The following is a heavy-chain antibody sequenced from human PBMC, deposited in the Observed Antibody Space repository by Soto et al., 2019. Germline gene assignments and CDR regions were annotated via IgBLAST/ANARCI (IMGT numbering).Heavy chain of an antibody. CDR3: ARGMNSGYDYSWFDP. CDR1: GFTFSSYG. CDR2: IWYDGSNK. Sequence: GGSLRLSCAASGFTFSSYGMHWVRQAPGKGLEWVAVIWYDGSNKYYADSVKGRFTISRDNSKNTLYLQMNSLRAEDTAVYYCARGMNSGYDYSWFDPWGQGTLVTVSS. J-gene: IGHJ5*02. D-gene: IGHD5-12*01. V-gene: IGHV3-33*01.